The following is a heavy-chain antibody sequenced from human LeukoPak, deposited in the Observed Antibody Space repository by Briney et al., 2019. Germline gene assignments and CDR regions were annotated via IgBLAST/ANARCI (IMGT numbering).Heavy chain of an antibody. V-gene: IGHV4-59*01. Sequence: SETLSLTCAVYGGSISSYYWSWIRQPPGKGLEWIGYIYYSGSTNYNPSLKSRVTISVDTSKNQFSLKLSSVTAADTAVYYCARVGCSGGSCYRSWNWYDPRGQGTLVTVSS. CDR3: ARVGCSGGSCYRSWNWYDP. D-gene: IGHD2-15*01. J-gene: IGHJ5*02. CDR2: IYYSGST. CDR1: GGSISSYY.